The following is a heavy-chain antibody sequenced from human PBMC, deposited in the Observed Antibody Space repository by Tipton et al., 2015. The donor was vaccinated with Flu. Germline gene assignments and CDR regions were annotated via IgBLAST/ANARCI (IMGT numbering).Heavy chain of an antibody. Sequence: TLSLTCTVSGGSISSGGYYWSWIRQHPGKGLEWIGYIYYSGSTYYNPSLKSRATTSVDTSKNQFSLKLSSVTAADTAVYYCARDCSSTSCYKKGFDPWGQGMLVTVSS. CDR3: ARDCSSTSCYKKGFDP. CDR1: GGSISSGGYY. D-gene: IGHD2-2*02. V-gene: IGHV4-31*03. CDR2: IYYSGST. J-gene: IGHJ5*02.